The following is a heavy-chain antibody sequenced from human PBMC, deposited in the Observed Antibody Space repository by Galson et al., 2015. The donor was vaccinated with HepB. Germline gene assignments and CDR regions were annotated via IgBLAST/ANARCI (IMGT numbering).Heavy chain of an antibody. D-gene: IGHD2-2*01. Sequence: SVKVSCKASGGTSSSYAISWVRQAPGQGLEWMGGIIPVLGTVNYAQKFQGRVTITADKSTSTVYMELRSLRSEDTAVYYCAREGGGYCSGARCSDYYYGMEVWGKGTTVTVSS. CDR1: GGTSSSYA. V-gene: IGHV1-69*10. CDR3: AREGGGYCSGARCSDYYYGMEV. CDR2: IIPVLGTV. J-gene: IGHJ6*04.